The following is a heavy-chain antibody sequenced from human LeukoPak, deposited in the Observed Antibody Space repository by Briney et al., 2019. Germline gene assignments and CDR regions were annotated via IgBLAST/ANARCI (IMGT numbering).Heavy chain of an antibody. CDR2: IYTSGST. Sequence: PSETLSLTCTVSGGSINSYYWSWIRQPAGKGREGIGRIYTSGSTNYNPSLKSRVTMSVDTSKNQFSLKLNSVTAADTAVYYCARAPIGYCSSTSCLYLDYWGQGTLVTVSS. CDR3: ARAPIGYCSSTSCLYLDY. D-gene: IGHD2-2*01. J-gene: IGHJ4*02. CDR1: GGSINSYY. V-gene: IGHV4-4*07.